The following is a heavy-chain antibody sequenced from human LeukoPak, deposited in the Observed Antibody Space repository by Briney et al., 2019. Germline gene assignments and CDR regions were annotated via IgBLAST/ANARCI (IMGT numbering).Heavy chain of an antibody. Sequence: SETLFLTCAVYGGSFSGYYWSWIRQPPGKGLEWIGEINHSGSTNYNPSLKSRVTISVDTSKNQFSLKLSSVTAADTAVYYCARARTGYSSSWYMSWFDPGGQGTLVTVSS. V-gene: IGHV4-34*01. CDR3: ARARTGYSSSWYMSWFDP. D-gene: IGHD6-13*01. CDR1: GGSFSGYY. CDR2: INHSGST. J-gene: IGHJ5*02.